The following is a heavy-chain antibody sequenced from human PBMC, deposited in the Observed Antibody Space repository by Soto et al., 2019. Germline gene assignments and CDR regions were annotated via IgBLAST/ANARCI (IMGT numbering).Heavy chain of an antibody. J-gene: IGHJ1*01. CDR1: GGSISSYY. V-gene: IGHV4-59*01. D-gene: IGHD3-22*01. CDR3: ARAGSYSDRSGYYHPLRN. Sequence: PSETLSLTCTVSGGSISSYYWSWIRQPPGKGLEWIGYIYYSGSTNYNPSLKSRVTISVDTSKNQFSLKLSSVTAADTAVYYCARAGSYSDRSGYYHPLRNWGQGTLVTVSS. CDR2: IYYSGST.